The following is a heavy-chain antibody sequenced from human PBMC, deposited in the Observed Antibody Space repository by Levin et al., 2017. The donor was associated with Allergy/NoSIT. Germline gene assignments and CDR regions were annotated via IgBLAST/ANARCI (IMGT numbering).Heavy chain of an antibody. V-gene: IGHV1-69*06. CDR1: GGTFSSYA. CDR2: IIPIFGTA. J-gene: IGHJ6*02. D-gene: IGHD5-24*01. Sequence: SVKVSCKASGGTFSSYAISWVRQAPGQGLEWMGGIIPIFGTANYAQKFQGRVTITADKSTSTAYMELSSLRSEDTAVYYCARSRGDGYNFVWGMDVWGQGTTVTVSS. CDR3: ARSRGDGYNFVWGMDV.